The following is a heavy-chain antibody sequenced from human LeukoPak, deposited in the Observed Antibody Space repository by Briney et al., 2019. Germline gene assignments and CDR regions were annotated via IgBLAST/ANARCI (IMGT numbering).Heavy chain of an antibody. CDR2: IYSGGNT. V-gene: IGHV3-66*04. Sequence: GGSLRLSCAASGFTVSSDYMSWVRQAPGKGLECVSVIYSGGNTYYADSVKGRFTISRDNSKNTLYLQMNSLRAEDTAVYYCARQGYTNNLGGYFGDKDDCFDLWGQGTMVTVSS. D-gene: IGHD3-9*01. J-gene: IGHJ3*01. CDR3: ARQGYTNNLGGYFGDKDDCFDL. CDR1: GFTVSSDY.